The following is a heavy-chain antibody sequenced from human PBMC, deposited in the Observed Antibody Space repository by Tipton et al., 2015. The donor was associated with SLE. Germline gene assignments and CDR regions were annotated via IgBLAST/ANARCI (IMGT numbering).Heavy chain of an antibody. CDR2: ISAYNGNT. V-gene: IGHV1-18*04. CDR3: ARGYCSSTSCLYYFDY. J-gene: IGHJ4*02. D-gene: IGHD2-2*01. Sequence: QSGAEVKKPGASVKVSCKASGYTFTGYYMHWVRQAPGQGLEWMGWISAYNGNTNYAQKLQGRVTMTTDTSTSTAYMELRSLRSDDTAVYYCARGYCSSTSCLYYFDYWGQGTLVTVSS. CDR1: GYTFTGYY.